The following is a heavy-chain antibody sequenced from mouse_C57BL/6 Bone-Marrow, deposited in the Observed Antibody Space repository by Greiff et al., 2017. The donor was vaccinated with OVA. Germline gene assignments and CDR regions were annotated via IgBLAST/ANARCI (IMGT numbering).Heavy chain of an antibody. CDR3: AGAPAYYSNYWYFDV. CDR1: GFPITSGYY. V-gene: IGHV12-3*01. Sequence: VQLQQSGPGLVKPSQSLFLTCSITGFPITSGYYWIWIRQSPGKPLEWMGYITHSGETFYNPSLQSPISITRETSKNQFFLQLNSVTTEDTAMYYCAGAPAYYSNYWYFDVWGTGTTVTVSS. J-gene: IGHJ1*03. D-gene: IGHD2-5*01. CDR2: ITHSGET.